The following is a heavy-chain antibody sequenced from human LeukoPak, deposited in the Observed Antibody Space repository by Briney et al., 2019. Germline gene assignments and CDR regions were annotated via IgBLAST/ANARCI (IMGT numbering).Heavy chain of an antibody. J-gene: IGHJ6*03. CDR1: GFTFSSYA. Sequence: PGGSLRLSCAASGFTFSSYAMSWVRQAPGKGLEWVAVIWYDGSNKYYADSVKGRFTISRDNSKNTLYLQMNSLRAEDTAVYYCARDRSRMTSIAARPLHYYYYYYMDVWGKGTTVTVSS. D-gene: IGHD6-6*01. V-gene: IGHV3-33*08. CDR2: IWYDGSNK. CDR3: ARDRSRMTSIAARPLHYYYYYYMDV.